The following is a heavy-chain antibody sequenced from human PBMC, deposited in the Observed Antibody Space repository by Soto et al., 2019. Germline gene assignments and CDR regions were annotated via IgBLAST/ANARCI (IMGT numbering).Heavy chain of an antibody. CDR1: GFSFSNYN. D-gene: IGHD3-3*01. CDR2: ITDSSDTV. V-gene: IGHV3-48*02. J-gene: IGHJ4*02. CDR3: ARDFGHGYYLDY. Sequence: PGGSLRLSCVASGFSFSNYNMNWVRQAPGKGLEWVSYITDSSDTVHYADSVWGRFTISRDNAESSLYLQMNSLRDEDTAVYFCARDFGHGYYLDYWGRGTLVTVSS.